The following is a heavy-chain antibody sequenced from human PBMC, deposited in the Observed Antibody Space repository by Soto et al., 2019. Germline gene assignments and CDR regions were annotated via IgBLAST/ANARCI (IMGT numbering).Heavy chain of an antibody. Sequence: ASVKVSCKASGYTFTSYAMHWVRQAPGQRLEWMGWINTGNGNTKYSQKFQGRVTITRDTSASTAYMELSSLRSEDTAVYYCARMRSYGYYYYYGMDVWGQGTTVTVS. D-gene: IGHD5-18*01. CDR1: GYTFTSYA. CDR3: ARMRSYGYYYYYGMDV. CDR2: INTGNGNT. J-gene: IGHJ6*02. V-gene: IGHV1-3*04.